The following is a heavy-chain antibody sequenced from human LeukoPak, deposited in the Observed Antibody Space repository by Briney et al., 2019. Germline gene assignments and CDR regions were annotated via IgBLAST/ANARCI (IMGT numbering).Heavy chain of an antibody. V-gene: IGHV1-69*05. CDR1: GGTFSSYA. CDR2: VIPIFGTA. J-gene: IGHJ5*02. Sequence: SVKVSCKASGGTFSSYAISWVRQAPGQGLEWMGGVIPIFGTANYAQKFQGRVTITTDESTSTAYMELSSLRSEDTAVYYCARGSPAVNMPFGPWGQGTLVTVSS. D-gene: IGHD2-2*01. CDR3: ARGSPAVNMPFGP.